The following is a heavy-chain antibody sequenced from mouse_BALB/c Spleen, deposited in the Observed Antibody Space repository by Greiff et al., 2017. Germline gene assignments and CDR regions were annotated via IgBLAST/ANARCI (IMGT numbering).Heavy chain of an antibody. D-gene: IGHD2-2*01. CDR2: ISSGGGST. Sequence: EVMLVESGGGLVKPGGSLKLSCAASGFAFSSYDMSWVRQTPEKRLEWVAYISSGGGSTYYPDTVKGRFTISRDNAKNILYLQMSSLRSEDTAMYYCARRRDGYDVGYYYAMDYWGQGTSVTVSS. V-gene: IGHV5-12-1*01. J-gene: IGHJ4*01. CDR3: ARRRDGYDVGYYYAMDY. CDR1: GFAFSSYD.